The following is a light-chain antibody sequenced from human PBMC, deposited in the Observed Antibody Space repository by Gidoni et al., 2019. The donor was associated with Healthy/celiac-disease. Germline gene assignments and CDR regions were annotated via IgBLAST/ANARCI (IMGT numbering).Light chain of an antibody. J-gene: IGKJ2*01. V-gene: IGKV1-5*03. CDR3: QQYNSYPYT. CDR2: KAS. Sequence: DIQMTKAPSTLSASVGDRVTITCRASQSISSWLAWYQQKPGKAPKLLIYKASSLERGVPSRFSGSGSGPEFTLTISSLQPDDFATYSCQQYNSYPYTFGQGTKLEIQ. CDR1: QSISSW.